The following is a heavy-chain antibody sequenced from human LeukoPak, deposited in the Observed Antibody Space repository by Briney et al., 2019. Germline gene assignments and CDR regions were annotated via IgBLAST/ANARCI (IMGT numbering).Heavy chain of an antibody. CDR1: GYSFTNNY. CDR2: IYPRDGST. CDR3: ARDQEGFDY. V-gene: IGHV1-46*01. J-gene: IGHJ4*02. Sequence: ASVKVSCKASGYSFTNNYIHWVRQAPGQGLEWMGMIYPRDGSTSYAQRFQDRVTVTRDTSTSTVHMELSGLRAEDTALYYCARDQEGFDYWGQGTLVTISS.